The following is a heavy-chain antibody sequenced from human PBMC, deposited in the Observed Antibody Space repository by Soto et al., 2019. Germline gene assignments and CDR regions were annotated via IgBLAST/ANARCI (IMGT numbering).Heavy chain of an antibody. D-gene: IGHD3-10*01. V-gene: IGHV1-69*12. CDR2: IIPIFGTA. J-gene: IGHJ3*02. CDR3: AREGGHGFDAFDI. CDR1: GGTFSSYA. Sequence: QVQLVQSGAEVKKPGSSVKVSCKASGGTFSSYAISWVRQAPGQGLEWMGGIIPIFGTANYAQKFQGRVTIPADETTSTAYMELSSLRSEDTAVYCCAREGGHGFDAFDIWGQGTMVTVSS.